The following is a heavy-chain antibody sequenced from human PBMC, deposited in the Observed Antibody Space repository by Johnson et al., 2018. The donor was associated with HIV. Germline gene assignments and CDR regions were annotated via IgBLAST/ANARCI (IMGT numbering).Heavy chain of an antibody. CDR1: GFTFSDYY. V-gene: IGHV3-11*01. D-gene: IGHD3-10*01. CDR3: AAMDGAGGYWAFDI. CDR2: ISSSGSTI. J-gene: IGHJ3*02. Sequence: QVQLVESGGGVVRPGGSLRLSCAASGFTFSDYYMSWIRQAPGKGLEWVSYISSSGSTIYYADSVKGRFNISRDNAKNSLFLQMNSLRADDTALYYCAAMDGAGGYWAFDIWGQGTMVTVSS.